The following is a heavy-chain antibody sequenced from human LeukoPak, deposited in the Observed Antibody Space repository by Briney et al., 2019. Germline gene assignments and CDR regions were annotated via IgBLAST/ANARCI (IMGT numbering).Heavy chain of an antibody. J-gene: IGHJ6*03. D-gene: IGHD1-26*01. CDR3: AKTVVGATISSDYYYYMDV. Sequence: GGSLRLSCGASRFTFSSYVMSWVRQAPGKGLEWVSTISTTGGSTYYADSVKGRFTISRDNSKNTLYLQMNSLRAEDTAVYYCAKTVVGATISSDYYYYMDVWGKGTTVTISS. CDR1: RFTFSSYV. V-gene: IGHV3-23*01. CDR2: ISTTGGST.